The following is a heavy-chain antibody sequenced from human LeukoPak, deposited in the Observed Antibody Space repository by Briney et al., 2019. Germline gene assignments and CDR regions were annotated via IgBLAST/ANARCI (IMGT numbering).Heavy chain of an antibody. CDR1: GGSISSYY. CDR2: IYYSGST. Sequence: SETLSLTCTVSGGSISSYYWSWIRQPPGKGLEWIGYIYYSGSTNYNPSLKSRVTISVDTSKSQFSLKLSSVTAADTAVYYCARAPAMVLSYWYFDLWGRGTLVTVSS. CDR3: ARAPAMVLSYWYFDL. V-gene: IGHV4-59*08. D-gene: IGHD5-18*01. J-gene: IGHJ2*01.